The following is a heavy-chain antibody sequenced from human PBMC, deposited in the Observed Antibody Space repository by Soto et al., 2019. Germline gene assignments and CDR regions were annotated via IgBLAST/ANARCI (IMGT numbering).Heavy chain of an antibody. J-gene: IGHJ6*02. V-gene: IGHV3-48*02. CDR2: ISSSSSTI. D-gene: IGHD3-10*01. Sequence: GGSLRLSCAASGFTFSSYSMNWVRQAPGKGLEWVSYISSSSSTIYYADSVKGRFTISRDNAKNSLYLQMNSLRDEDTAVYYCAREGILWFGASHYHYRMDVWGQGTTVTGSS. CDR1: GFTFSSYS. CDR3: AREGILWFGASHYHYRMDV.